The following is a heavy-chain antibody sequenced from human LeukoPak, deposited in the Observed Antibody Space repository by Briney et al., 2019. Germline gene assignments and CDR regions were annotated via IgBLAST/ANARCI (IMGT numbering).Heavy chain of an antibody. CDR1: GGSISSYY. V-gene: IGHV4-59*01. CDR2: IYYSGST. Sequence: SSETLSLTCTVSGGSISSYYWSWIRQPPGKGLEWIGYIYYSGSTNYNPSLKSRVTISVDTSKNQFSLKLSSVTAADTAVYYCARDPLVRGDSFYYCYGMDVWGQGTTVTVSS. D-gene: IGHD2-21*02. J-gene: IGHJ6*02. CDR3: ARDPLVRGDSFYYCYGMDV.